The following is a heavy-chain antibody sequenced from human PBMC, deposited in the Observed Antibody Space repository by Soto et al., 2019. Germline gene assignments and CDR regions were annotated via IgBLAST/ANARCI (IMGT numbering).Heavy chain of an antibody. J-gene: IGHJ6*02. CDR3: ARSKVLAAAGILGYYYYYGMDV. CDR1: GGSISTADYY. Sequence: SETLSLTCNVSGGSISTADYYWSWIRQPPGKGLEWIGYIHYRGSTYYNPSLESRVAISMDTSKNQFSLNLTSVTAADTAVYYCARSKVLAAAGILGYYYYYGMDVWGQGTTVTVSS. D-gene: IGHD6-13*01. CDR2: IHYRGST. V-gene: IGHV4-30-4*01.